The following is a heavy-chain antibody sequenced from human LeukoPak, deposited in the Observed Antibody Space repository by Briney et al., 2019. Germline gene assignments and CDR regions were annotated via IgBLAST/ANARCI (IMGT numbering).Heavy chain of an antibody. J-gene: IGHJ4*02. D-gene: IGHD3-16*01. V-gene: IGHV3-33*08. CDR1: GFTFTNHG. CDR3: ARYEGGPGFDY. CDR2: IWDDGSDK. Sequence: PGGSLRLSCVASGFTFTNHGMHWVRQAPGKGLEWVASIWDDGSDKYSADSVRGRFTISRDNSKKTLYLQMNSLRAEDTAVYYCARYEGGPGFDYWGPGTLVAVSS.